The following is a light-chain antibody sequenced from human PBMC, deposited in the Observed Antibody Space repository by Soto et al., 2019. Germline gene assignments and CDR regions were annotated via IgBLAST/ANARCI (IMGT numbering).Light chain of an antibody. Sequence: EIVLTQSPGTLSLSPGERATLSCRASQSVTSSYLAWYQQKPGQAPSHLIYGASSRATGIPDRFTGSGSGTDFTLTISRLEPEDFAVYYCQQNDSSRQTFGQGTKVEV. CDR3: QQNDSSRQT. CDR2: GAS. CDR1: QSVTSSY. V-gene: IGKV3-20*01. J-gene: IGKJ1*01.